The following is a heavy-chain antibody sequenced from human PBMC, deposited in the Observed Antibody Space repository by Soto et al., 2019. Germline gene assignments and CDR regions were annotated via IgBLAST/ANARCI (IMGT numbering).Heavy chain of an antibody. J-gene: IGHJ5*02. V-gene: IGHV1-18*01. Sequence: ASVKVSCKASGYTFTSYGISWVRQAPGQGLEWMGWISAYNGNTNYAQKLQGRVTMTTDTSTSTAYMELRSLRSDDTAVYYCAKFHYHFIAAAGFWFDPWAQETRSPSPQ. D-gene: IGHD6-13*01. CDR2: ISAYNGNT. CDR1: GYTFTSYG. CDR3: AKFHYHFIAAAGFWFDP.